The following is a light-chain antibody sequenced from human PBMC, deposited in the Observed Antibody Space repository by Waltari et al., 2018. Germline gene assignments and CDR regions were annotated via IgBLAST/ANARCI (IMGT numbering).Light chain of an antibody. CDR1: SSDIGASNY. Sequence: QSALTQPASVSGSPGQSITISCTGTSSDIGASNYVSWYHQHPGKAPKLIIYDVNKRPSGASNRFSGSKSGNTASLTISGLQAEDEADYYCSSYTSSSSYVFGTGTKVTVL. J-gene: IGLJ1*01. CDR2: DVN. V-gene: IGLV2-14*03. CDR3: SSYTSSSSYV.